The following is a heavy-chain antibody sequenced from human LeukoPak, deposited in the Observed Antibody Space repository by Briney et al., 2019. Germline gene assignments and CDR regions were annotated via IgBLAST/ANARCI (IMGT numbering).Heavy chain of an antibody. Sequence: PSETLSLTCTVSGGSISSYYWSWIRQPAGKGLEWIGRIYTSGSTNYDPSLKSRVTMSVDTSKNQFSLKLSAVTAADTAVYYCARSLLPPWYFDLWGRGTLVTVSS. J-gene: IGHJ2*01. CDR3: ARSLLPPWYFDL. CDR1: GGSISSYY. V-gene: IGHV4-4*07. D-gene: IGHD3-10*01. CDR2: IYTSGST.